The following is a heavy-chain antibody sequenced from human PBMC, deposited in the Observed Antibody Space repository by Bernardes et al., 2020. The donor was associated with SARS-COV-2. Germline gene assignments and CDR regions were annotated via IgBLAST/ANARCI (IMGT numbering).Heavy chain of an antibody. D-gene: IGHD5-18*01. CDR2: IKQDESEN. V-gene: IGHV3-7*03. CDR3: ARGAYRYEV. J-gene: IGHJ4*02. CDR1: GFTLSVYS. Sequence: WGSLRLSCAVSGFTLSVYSMTWVRQAPGKGLEWVASIKQDESENYYVDSVKGRFTISRDNAKNSLYLQMNVLRAEDTAVYYCARGAYRYEVWGQGTLVTVSS.